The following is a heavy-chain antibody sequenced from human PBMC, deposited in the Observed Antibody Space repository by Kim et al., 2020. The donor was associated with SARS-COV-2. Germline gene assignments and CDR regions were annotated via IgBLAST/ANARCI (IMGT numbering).Heavy chain of an antibody. CDR2: IRSKANSYAT. D-gene: IGHD2-15*01. J-gene: IGHJ5*02. CDR1: GFTFSGSA. CDR3: TRGSMYCSGGSCYEYNWFDP. Sequence: GGSLRLSCAASGFTFSGSAMHWVRQASGKGLEWVGRIRSKANSYATAYAASVKGRFTISRDDSKNRAYLQMNSLKTEDTAVYYCTRGSMYCSGGSCYEYNWFDPWGQGTLVTVSS. V-gene: IGHV3-73*01.